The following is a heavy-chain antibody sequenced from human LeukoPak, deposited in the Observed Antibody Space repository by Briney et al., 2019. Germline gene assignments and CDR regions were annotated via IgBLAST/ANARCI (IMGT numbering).Heavy chain of an antibody. CDR1: GYTFTVYY. V-gene: IGHV1-2*02. CDR2: INPKSGAT. Sequence: ASVTVSFKASGYTFTVYYIFWVRQAPGQGLECMGWINPKSGATSNAQRFQGRGTITRDTSINTAYMELSRLTSDDTAVYYCATDVRDWGQGTLVTVSS. CDR3: ATDVRD. J-gene: IGHJ4*02.